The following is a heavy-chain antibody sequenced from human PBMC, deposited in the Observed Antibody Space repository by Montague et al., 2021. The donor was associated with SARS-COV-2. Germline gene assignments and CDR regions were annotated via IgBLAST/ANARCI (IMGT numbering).Heavy chain of an antibody. V-gene: IGHV4-59*01. CDR3: ARAPIYRSSWYAYFDY. CDR2: INYSGST. D-gene: IGHD6-13*01. J-gene: IGHJ4*02. Sequence: SETLSLTCTVSGDSMNNYYWSRIRQPPGKGLEWIGYINYSGSTHYNPSLQSRVTLSKDTSKNQFSLRPTSVTAADTAMYFCARAPIYRSSWYAYFDYWGQGTLVTVSS. CDR1: GDSMNNYY.